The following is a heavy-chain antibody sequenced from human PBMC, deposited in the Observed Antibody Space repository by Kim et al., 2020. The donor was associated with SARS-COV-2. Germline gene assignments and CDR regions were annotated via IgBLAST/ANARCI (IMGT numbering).Heavy chain of an antibody. V-gene: IGHV3-7*01. J-gene: IGHJ2*01. D-gene: IGHD3-10*01. CDR3: ARHYYGSGSNWYFDL. Sequence: DSVKGRVTLSRTNAKNARYLQMSSLRAEDTAVYYCARHYYGSGSNWYFDLWGRGTLVTVSS.